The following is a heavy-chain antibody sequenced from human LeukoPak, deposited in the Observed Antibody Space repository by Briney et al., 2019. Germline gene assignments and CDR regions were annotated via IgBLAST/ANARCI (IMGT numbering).Heavy chain of an antibody. V-gene: IGHV3-30*18. CDR1: GFTFSSYG. D-gene: IGHD2-15*01. CDR2: ISYDGSNK. CDR3: ANGLGYCSGGSCYSTLWY. Sequence: PGGSLRLSCAASGFTFSSYGMHWVRQAPGKGLEWVAVISYDGSNKYYADSVKGRFTISRDNSKNTLYLQVNSLRAEDTAVYYCANGLGYCSGGSCYSTLWYWGQGTLVTVSS. J-gene: IGHJ4*02.